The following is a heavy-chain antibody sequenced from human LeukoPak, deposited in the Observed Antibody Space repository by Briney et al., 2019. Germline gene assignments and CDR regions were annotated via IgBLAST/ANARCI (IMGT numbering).Heavy chain of an antibody. CDR3: AREYYGSGRYYNEDWFDP. J-gene: IGHJ5*02. Sequence: GASLRLSCASSGFTFSSYSMNWVRQPPEEVQEWASYISSSSSNIYYADSVKGRFTISRDNAKNSLYLQMNSLRAEDTAVYYCAREYYGSGRYYNEDWFDPWGQGTLVTVSS. CDR2: ISSSSSNI. V-gene: IGHV3-48*01. D-gene: IGHD3-10*01. CDR1: GFTFSSYS.